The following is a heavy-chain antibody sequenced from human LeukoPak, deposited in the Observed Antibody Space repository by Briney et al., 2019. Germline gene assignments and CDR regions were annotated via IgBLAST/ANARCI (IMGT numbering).Heavy chain of an antibody. J-gene: IGHJ4*02. V-gene: IGHV1-69*05. CDR3: ARHDRDGYNSDY. CDR1: GGTFSSYA. CDR2: IIPIFGTA. D-gene: IGHD5-24*01. Sequence: SVKVSCKASGGTFSSYAISWVRQAPGQGLEWMGGIIPIFGTANYAQKFQGRVTITTDESTSTAYMELSSLGSEDTAVYYCARHDRDGYNSDYWGQGTLVTVSS.